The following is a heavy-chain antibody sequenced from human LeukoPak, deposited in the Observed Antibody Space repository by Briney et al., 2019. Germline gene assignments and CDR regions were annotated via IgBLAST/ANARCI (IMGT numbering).Heavy chain of an antibody. CDR1: GFTFSSYW. CDR3: AKSMTLQWRGFFDL. J-gene: IGHJ2*01. Sequence: PGGSLRLSCAASGFTFSSYWMNWARQAPGKGLEWVSTISDSGANTYYADSVRGRFTISRDNSKNTLYLQKNSLRADDTAIYYCAKSMTLQWRGFFDLWGRGTHVTVSS. D-gene: IGHD6-19*01. V-gene: IGHV3-23*01. CDR2: ISDSGANT.